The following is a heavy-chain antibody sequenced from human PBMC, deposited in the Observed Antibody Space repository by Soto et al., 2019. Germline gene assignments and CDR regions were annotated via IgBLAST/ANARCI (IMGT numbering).Heavy chain of an antibody. Sequence: SLGLSCAASGFTLSSYAMSWVRQAPGKGLEWVSAISGSGGSTYYADSVKGRFTISRDNSKNTLYLQMNSLRAEDTAVYYCAKDRLREEYYYYGMDVWGQGTTVTVSS. D-gene: IGHD5-12*01. CDR1: GFTLSSYA. V-gene: IGHV3-23*01. CDR2: ISGSGGST. J-gene: IGHJ6*02. CDR3: AKDRLREEYYYYGMDV.